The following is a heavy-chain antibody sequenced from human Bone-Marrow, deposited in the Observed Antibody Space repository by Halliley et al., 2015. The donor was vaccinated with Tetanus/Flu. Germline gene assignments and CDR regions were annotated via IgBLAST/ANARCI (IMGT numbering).Heavy chain of an antibody. Sequence: SLRLSCAASGFQFGSYWMSWVRQSPGKGLDWVANIKPDGSAEHYVDSVKGRFTISRENAKNLLYLQMNSLRAEDSAVYYCAREGCLEEFDVWGLGPPVSVSS. CDR3: AREGCLEEFDV. CDR1: GFQFGSYW. J-gene: IGHJ6*02. CDR2: IKPDGSAE. D-gene: IGHD6-19*01. V-gene: IGHV3-7*03.